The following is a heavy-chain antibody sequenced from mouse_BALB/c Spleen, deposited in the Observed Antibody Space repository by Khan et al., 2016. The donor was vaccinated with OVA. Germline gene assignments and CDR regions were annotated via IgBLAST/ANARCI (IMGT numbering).Heavy chain of an antibody. V-gene: IGHV1S41*01. CDR1: GYTFTSYW. Sequence: DLVKPGASVKLSCRASGYTFTSYWINWIKQRPGQGLEWIGRIGPGSGSTSYNEMFRGKALLTVDTSSSTAYIQPSSLSSEESAVWCSARSNYYVSCLYAMDYWGQGTSVTVSS. D-gene: IGHD1-1*01. CDR2: IGPGSGST. CDR3: ARSNYYVSCLYAMDY. J-gene: IGHJ4*01.